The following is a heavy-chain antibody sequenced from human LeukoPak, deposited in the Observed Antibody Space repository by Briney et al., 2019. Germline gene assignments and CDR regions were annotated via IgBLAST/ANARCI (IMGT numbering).Heavy chain of an antibody. J-gene: IGHJ4*02. CDR3: ARWEGTIHNFDN. D-gene: IGHD1-7*01. CDR1: GGSISSSSYY. Sequence: SETLSLTCAVSGGSISSSSYYWGWIRQPPGKGLEWIGSIYYSGSTYYNPSLKSRVTISLDTSKNQFSLKLSSVTAADTAVYYCARWEGTIHNFDNWGQGTLVTFFS. CDR2: IYYSGST. V-gene: IGHV4-39*01.